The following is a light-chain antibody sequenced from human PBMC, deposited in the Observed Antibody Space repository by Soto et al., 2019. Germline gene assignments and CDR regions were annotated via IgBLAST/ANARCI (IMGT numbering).Light chain of an antibody. V-gene: IGKV1-27*01. CDR3: QKYNMAPLT. CDR2: DAS. CDR1: QGSSNY. Sequence: DIQMTQSPSSLSASVGDRVTITCRASQGSSNYLAWYQQKAGKVPKVLIYDASTLQSGVPSRFSGSGSGTDFTLTISSLQPEDVATYYCQKYNMAPLTFGGGTKVEIK. J-gene: IGKJ4*01.